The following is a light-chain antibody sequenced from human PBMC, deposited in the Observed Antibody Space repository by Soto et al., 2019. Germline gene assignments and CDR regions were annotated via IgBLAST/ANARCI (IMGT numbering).Light chain of an antibody. V-gene: IGLV3-1*01. CDR2: QDS. CDR3: QAWDSSTAV. CDR1: KLGDKL. J-gene: IGLJ1*01. Sequence: SYELTQPPSVSGSPGLTASITCSGDKLGDKLAYWYQQKPGQSPVLVMYQDSKRPSGIPERFSGSNSGNTATLTISGTQSMDEADYYCQAWDSSTAVFGTGTKLTVL.